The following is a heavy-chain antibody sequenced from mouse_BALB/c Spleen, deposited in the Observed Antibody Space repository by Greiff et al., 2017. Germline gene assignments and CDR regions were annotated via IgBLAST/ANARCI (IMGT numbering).Heavy chain of an antibody. CDR2: ISSGGGST. CDR3: AVTTAIGESWFAY. Sequence: EVKLVESGGGLVQPGGSLKLSCAASGFAFSSYDMSWVRQTPEKRLEWVAYISSGGGSTYYPDTVKGRFTISRDNAKNTLYLQMSSLKSEDTAMYYCAVTTAIGESWFAYWGQGTLVTVSA. J-gene: IGHJ3*01. D-gene: IGHD1-2*01. V-gene: IGHV5-12-1*01. CDR1: GFAFSSYD.